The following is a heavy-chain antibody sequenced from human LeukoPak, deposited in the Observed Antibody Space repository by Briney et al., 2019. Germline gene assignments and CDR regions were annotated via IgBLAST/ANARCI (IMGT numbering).Heavy chain of an antibody. CDR3: ARDVYYYDSSGHDF. J-gene: IGHJ4*02. Sequence: PGGSLRLSCAASGFTFSNYWMNWVRQAPGKGLEWGANIKRDGSEKYYVDSVRGRFTISRDNVKNSLYLQLSSLKAEDTGIYYCARDVYYYDSSGHDFWGQGTLVTVSS. CDR2: IKRDGSEK. D-gene: IGHD3-22*01. CDR1: GFTFSNYW. V-gene: IGHV3-7*01.